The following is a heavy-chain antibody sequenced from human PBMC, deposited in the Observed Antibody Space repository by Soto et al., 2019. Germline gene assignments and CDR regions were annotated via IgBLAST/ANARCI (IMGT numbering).Heavy chain of an antibody. D-gene: IGHD3-22*01. V-gene: IGHV3-23*01. Sequence: GGSLRLSCAASGFTFSSYAMSWVRQAPGKGLEWVSAISGSGGSTYYADSVKGRFTISRDNSKNTLYLQMNSLRAEDTAVYYCARSRTYYYDSSGSDWFDPWGQGTLVTVSS. CDR1: GFTFSSYA. CDR2: ISGSGGST. J-gene: IGHJ5*02. CDR3: ARSRTYYYDSSGSDWFDP.